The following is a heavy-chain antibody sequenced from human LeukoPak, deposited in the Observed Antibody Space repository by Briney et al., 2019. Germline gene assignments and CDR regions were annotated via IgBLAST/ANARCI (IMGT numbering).Heavy chain of an antibody. CDR3: ARDPYSSTWSYGMDV. J-gene: IGHJ6*02. CDR1: GFTFSSYS. D-gene: IGHD6-6*01. Sequence: PGGSLRLSCAASGFTFSSYSMNWVRQAPGKGLEWVANIKQDGSEEVYVDSVRGRFTISRDNAKNSLFLQMNTLRAEDTAVYYCARDPYSSTWSYGMDVWGQGTMVTVSS. V-gene: IGHV3-7*05. CDR2: IKQDGSEE.